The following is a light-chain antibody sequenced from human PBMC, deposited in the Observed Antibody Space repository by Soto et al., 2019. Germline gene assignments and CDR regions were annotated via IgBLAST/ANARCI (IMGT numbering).Light chain of an antibody. CDR3: QQYNRYPLP. Sequence: DIKITQSPSSLPASVGDRVTFPCRASQSISSWLAWYQQKPGKAPKLLIYKASSLESGVPSRFSGSESGTEFTLTISSLQPDDFATYYCQQYNRYPLPFGGGTKWIS. V-gene: IGKV1-5*03. CDR1: QSISSW. J-gene: IGKJ4*01. CDR2: KAS.